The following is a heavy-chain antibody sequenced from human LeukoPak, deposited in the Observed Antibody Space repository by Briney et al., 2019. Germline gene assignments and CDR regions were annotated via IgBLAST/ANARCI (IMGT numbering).Heavy chain of an antibody. Sequence: VASVKVSCKASGGTFSSYAISWVRQAPGQGLEWMGGIIPIFGTANYAQKFQGRVTITADKSTSTAYMELSSLRSEDTALYYCARDYYGSGIPVGAFDIWGQGTMVTVSS. J-gene: IGHJ3*02. CDR3: ARDYYGSGIPVGAFDI. CDR2: IIPIFGTA. V-gene: IGHV1-69*06. D-gene: IGHD3-10*01. CDR1: GGTFSSYA.